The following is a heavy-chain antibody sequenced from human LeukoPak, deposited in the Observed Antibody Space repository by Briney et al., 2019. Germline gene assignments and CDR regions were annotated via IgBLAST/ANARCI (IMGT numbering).Heavy chain of an antibody. CDR2: IKQDGSEK. D-gene: IGHD3-10*01. Sequence: GGSLRLSCAASGFTFSSYWMSRVRQAPGKGLEWVANIKQDGSEKYYVDSVKGRFTISRDNAKNSLYLQMNSLRAEDTAVYYCAREYYYGSGSYYTDYWGQGTLVTVSS. V-gene: IGHV3-7*01. CDR3: AREYYYGSGSYYTDY. J-gene: IGHJ4*02. CDR1: GFTFSSYW.